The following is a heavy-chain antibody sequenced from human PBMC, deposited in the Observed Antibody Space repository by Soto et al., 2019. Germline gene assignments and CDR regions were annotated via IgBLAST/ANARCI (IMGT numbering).Heavy chain of an antibody. CDR2: INAGNGNT. D-gene: IGHD5-12*01. V-gene: IGHV1-3*05. CDR3: ARVSGYYLPDY. CDR1: GYTFTNYA. Sequence: QVQLVQSGAEEKKPGASVKVSCTASGYTFTNYAMHWVRQAPGQRLEWMGWINAGNGNTKYSQKFQGRVTITRDTYASTAYMELSSLRSEDTAVYYCARVSGYYLPDYWGQGTLVTVSS. J-gene: IGHJ4*02.